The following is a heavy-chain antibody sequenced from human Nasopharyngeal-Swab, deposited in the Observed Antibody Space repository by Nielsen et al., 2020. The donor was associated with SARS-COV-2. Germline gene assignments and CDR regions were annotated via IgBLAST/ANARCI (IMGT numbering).Heavy chain of an antibody. CDR1: GFSFSSYA. J-gene: IGHJ4*02. V-gene: IGHV3-23*01. CDR2: TRFTGGTS. CDR3: AKLSYTTPSY. Sequence: GEFLKISCAGSGFSFSSYAMAWVRQAPGKGLEWVASTRFTGGTSYNGDLVKGRFTVSRDDSSNTVFLNMNSLRAEDTAVYFCAKLSYTTPSYWGQGTQVTVSS. D-gene: IGHD2-2*02.